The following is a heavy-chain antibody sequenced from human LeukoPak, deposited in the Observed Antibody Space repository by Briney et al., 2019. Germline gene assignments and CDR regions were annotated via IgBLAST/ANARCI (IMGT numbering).Heavy chain of an antibody. CDR1: GFTFHNYA. Sequence: GCSLRLSCAACGFTFHNYALIWVRRAPAPGLEWVSTISTGSSTTYYADSVKGRFPLSRDNSKNTLYLQMHSLRAEDTALYFCARRDLLDGQWGHFDYWGQGTLVSVSS. CDR3: ARRDLLDGQWGHFDY. J-gene: IGHJ4*02. CDR2: ISTGSSTT. V-gene: IGHV3-23*01. D-gene: IGHD5-24*01.